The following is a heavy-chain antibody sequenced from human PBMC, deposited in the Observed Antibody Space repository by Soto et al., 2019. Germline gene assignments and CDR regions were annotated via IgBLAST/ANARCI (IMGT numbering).Heavy chain of an antibody. CDR3: TRRYNWNDNYFVP. D-gene: IGHD1-20*01. CDR1: GASISVHSYY. J-gene: IGHJ5*02. CDR2: SYYSGTT. Sequence: SETLSLTCTVSGASISVHSYYWTWIRQPPGKGLEWIGSSYYSGTTYFNPSLKSRATISVDTSKNQFSLRLTSVTAADTAIYYSTRRYNWNDNYFVPWGPGALVTVSS. V-gene: IGHV4-39*01.